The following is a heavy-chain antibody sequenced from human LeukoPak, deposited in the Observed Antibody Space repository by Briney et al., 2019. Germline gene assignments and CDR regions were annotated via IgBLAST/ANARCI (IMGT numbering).Heavy chain of an antibody. V-gene: IGHV4-4*07. CDR3: ARAGVDTAMGWYYYYGMDV. Sequence: SETLSLTCTVSGGSISSYYWSWIRQPAGKGLEWIGRIYTSGSTNYNPSLKSRVTMSVDTSKNQFSLKLSSVTAADTAVYYCARAGVDTAMGWYYYYGMDVWGQGTTVTVSS. J-gene: IGHJ6*02. CDR1: GGSISSYY. D-gene: IGHD5-18*01. CDR2: IYTSGST.